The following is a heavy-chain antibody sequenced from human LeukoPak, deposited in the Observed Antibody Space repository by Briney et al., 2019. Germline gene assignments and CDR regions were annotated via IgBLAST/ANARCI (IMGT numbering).Heavy chain of an antibody. J-gene: IGHJ4*02. CDR2: LFSGGRT. D-gene: IGHD6-19*01. CDR1: GLTVSSNS. V-gene: IGHV3-53*01. Sequence: GGSLRLSCAASGLTVSSNSMTWVRQAPGKGLEWVSVLFSGGRTYYADSVKGRFTISRDNSKNTLYLQLNSLRVEDTVVYYCARVYNSGWYVDYWGQGALVTVSS. CDR3: ARVYNSGWYVDY.